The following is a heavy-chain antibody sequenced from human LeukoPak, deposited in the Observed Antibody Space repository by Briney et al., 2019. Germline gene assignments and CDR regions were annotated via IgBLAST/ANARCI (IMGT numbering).Heavy chain of an antibody. Sequence: ASVKVSCKTSGYTFTAYQIHWVRQAPGQGLEWMGWINPNSGDRKHGQAFQDRVTLTRDTSISTAYMELRRLKSDDTAVYFCARSCPIAAAGTSVCYYGMDVWGQGTTVTVSS. J-gene: IGHJ6*02. D-gene: IGHD6-13*01. V-gene: IGHV1-2*02. CDR1: GYTFTAYQ. CDR2: INPNSGDR. CDR3: ARSCPIAAAGTSVCYYGMDV.